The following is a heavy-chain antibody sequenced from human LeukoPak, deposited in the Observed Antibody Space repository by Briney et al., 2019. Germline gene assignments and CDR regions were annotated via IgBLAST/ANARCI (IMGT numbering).Heavy chain of an antibody. J-gene: IGHJ4*02. Sequence: GGSLRLSCTTSGFAFSNYAMNWVRQAPGKGPEWVSGISGFNTYYADSVKGRFTIFRDNSKNVLYLQMDRLRAEDTAVYSCAKDVCTSPRCLMYFDSWGQGTLVTVSS. D-gene: IGHD2-8*01. CDR2: ISGFNT. CDR1: GFAFSNYA. V-gene: IGHV3-23*01. CDR3: AKDVCTSPRCLMYFDS.